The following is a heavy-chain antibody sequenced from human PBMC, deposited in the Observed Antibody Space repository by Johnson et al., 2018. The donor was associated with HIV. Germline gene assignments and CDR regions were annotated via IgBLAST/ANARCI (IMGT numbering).Heavy chain of an antibody. D-gene: IGHD7-27*01. CDR3: AKGLKLGSGDDAFDI. Sequence: VQLVESGGGVVQPGRSLRLSCAASGLAFSSFAMSWVRQAPGRGLEWVSAISGSGGSTYYADSVKGRFTISRDNSMDTLYLQMNSLRAEDTAVYYCAKGLKLGSGDDAFDIWGQGTMVTVSS. CDR1: GLAFSSFA. V-gene: IGHV3-23*04. CDR2: ISGSGGST. J-gene: IGHJ3*02.